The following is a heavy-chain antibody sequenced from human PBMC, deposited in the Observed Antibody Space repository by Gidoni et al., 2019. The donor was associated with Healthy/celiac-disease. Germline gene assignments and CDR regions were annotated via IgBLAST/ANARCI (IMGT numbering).Heavy chain of an antibody. CDR1: GFTFSSYA. V-gene: IGHV3-30-3*01. Sequence: QVQLVESGGGVVQPGRSLRLSCAASGFTFSSYAMHWVRQAPGKGLECVAVISYDGSNKYYADSVKGRFTISRDNSKNTLYLQMNSLRAEDTAVYYCARDVAVAGTRFDYWGQGTLVTVSS. CDR3: ARDVAVAGTRFDY. J-gene: IGHJ4*02. D-gene: IGHD6-19*01. CDR2: ISYDGSNK.